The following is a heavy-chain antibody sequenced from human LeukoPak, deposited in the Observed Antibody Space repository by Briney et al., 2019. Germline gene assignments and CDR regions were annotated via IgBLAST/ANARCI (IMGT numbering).Heavy chain of an antibody. V-gene: IGHV3-30-3*01. CDR3: ARAEPEWLTSFDG. CDR2: ISFDGSNQ. D-gene: IGHD6-19*01. Sequence: GGSLRLSCALSGFTLSSYAMHWVRQAPRKGQAWVAVISFDGSNQYYAPSAKGRFTISRAHSKNTLHLQITIWRAQAPAVYFFARAEPEWLTSFDGGGQGSLVTV. J-gene: IGHJ4*02. CDR1: GFTLSSYA.